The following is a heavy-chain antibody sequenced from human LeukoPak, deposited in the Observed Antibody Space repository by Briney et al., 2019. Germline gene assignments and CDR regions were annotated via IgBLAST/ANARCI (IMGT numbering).Heavy chain of an antibody. CDR3: ARYPTPYYYDSSGYDLAGFDY. D-gene: IGHD3-22*01. Sequence: PGGSLRLSCAASGFTFSSYGMHWVRQAPGKGLEWVAFIRYDGSNKYYADSVKGRFTISRDNSKNTLYLQMNSLRAEDTAVYYCARYPTPYYYDSSGYDLAGFDYWGQGTLVTVSS. J-gene: IGHJ4*02. CDR2: IRYDGSNK. CDR1: GFTFSSYG. V-gene: IGHV3-30*02.